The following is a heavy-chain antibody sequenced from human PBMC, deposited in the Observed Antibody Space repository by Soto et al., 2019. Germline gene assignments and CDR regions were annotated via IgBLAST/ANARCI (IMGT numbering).Heavy chain of an antibody. CDR3: AHYVSASPAGWFDP. D-gene: IGHD3-10*01. V-gene: IGHV2-5*02. J-gene: IGHJ5*02. CDR1: GFSLSTSGEA. Sequence: QITLKESGPALVKPTQTLTLTCTFSGFSLSTSGEAVGWIRQPPGEALEWLALIYWDDDNRYNPTLKTRLTITTDTSKHQVVLTLTNMDPVDTATYYCAHYVSASPAGWFDPWGQGILVTVSS. CDR2: IYWDDDN.